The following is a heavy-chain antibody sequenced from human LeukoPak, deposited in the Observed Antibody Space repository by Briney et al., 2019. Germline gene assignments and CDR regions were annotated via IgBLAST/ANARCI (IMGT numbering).Heavy chain of an antibody. CDR2: IKQDGSEK. V-gene: IGHV3-7*01. CDR3: AGLREITFGGVIGIDY. CDR1: GFTFSSYW. J-gene: IGHJ4*02. D-gene: IGHD3-16*02. Sequence: GGSLRLSCAASGFTFSSYWMSWVRQAPGKGLEWVANIKQDGSEKYYVDSVKGRFTISRDNAKNSLYLQMNSLRAEDTAVYYCAGLREITFGGVIGIDYWGQGTLVTVSS.